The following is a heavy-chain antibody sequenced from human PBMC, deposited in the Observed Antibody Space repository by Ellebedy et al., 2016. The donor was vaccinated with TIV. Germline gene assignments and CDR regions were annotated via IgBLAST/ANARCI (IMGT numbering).Heavy chain of an antibody. CDR2: IDTKTGNP. CDR1: GYTFTSYD. J-gene: IGHJ4*02. CDR3: ARLRPWELLDY. V-gene: IGHV7-4-1*02. Sequence: AASVKVSCKTSGYTFTSYDMIWVRQAPGQGLEWMGWIDTKTGNPTYAQGFTGRFVFSLDTSVSTAYLQISNLKAEDTAVFYCARLRPWELLDYWGQGTRVTVSS. D-gene: IGHD1-26*01.